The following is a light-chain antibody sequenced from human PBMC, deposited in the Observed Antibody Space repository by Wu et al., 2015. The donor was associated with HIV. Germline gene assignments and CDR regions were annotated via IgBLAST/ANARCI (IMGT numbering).Light chain of an antibody. CDR3: QQRSNWLIT. V-gene: IGKV3D-20*02. CDR1: QSVSSTY. Sequence: EIVLTQSPDTLSLSPGERATHSCRASQSVSSTYLAWYQQKPGHPPRLLIYAASRRATGIPDRFSGSGSGTDFTLTISNLEPEDFAVYYCQQRSNWLITFGQGTRLEIK. J-gene: IGKJ5*01. CDR2: AAS.